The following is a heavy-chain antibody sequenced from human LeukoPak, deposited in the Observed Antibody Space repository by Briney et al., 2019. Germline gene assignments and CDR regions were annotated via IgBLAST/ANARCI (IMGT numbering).Heavy chain of an antibody. CDR2: IYPGVSAT. CDR1: GYSFTSYR. CDR3: ARLRLGFPWNPNDY. V-gene: IGHV5-51*01. J-gene: IGHJ4*02. Sequence: GSLRLSCTGSGYSFTSYRIGWVRQMPGKSLEWMGIIYPGVSATRYSPSFQGQVTISADKSISPAYLQWSSLKASDTAMYYCARLRLGFPWNPNDYWGQGTLVTVSS. D-gene: IGHD1-1*01.